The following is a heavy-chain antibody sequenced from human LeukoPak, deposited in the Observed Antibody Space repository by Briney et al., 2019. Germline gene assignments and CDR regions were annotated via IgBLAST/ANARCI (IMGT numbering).Heavy chain of an antibody. Sequence: GGSLRLSCAASGFTFTSYSMNWVRQAPGKGLEWVSTISGGGGSTYYSDSVKGRFTISRDNSKNTLYLQVNSLRAEDTAVYYCAKGGKWDVTPFDYWGQGTLVTVSS. CDR2: ISGGGGST. CDR1: GFTFTSYS. CDR3: AKGGKWDVTPFDY. J-gene: IGHJ4*02. V-gene: IGHV3-23*01. D-gene: IGHD1-26*01.